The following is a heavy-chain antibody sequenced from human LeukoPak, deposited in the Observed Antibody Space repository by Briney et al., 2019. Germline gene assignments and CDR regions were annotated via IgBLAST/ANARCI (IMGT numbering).Heavy chain of an antibody. Sequence: GASLRLSCAASGFTFSSYSMNWVRQAPGKGLEWVSSISSSSSYIYYADSVKGRFTISRDNAKNSLYLQMNSLRAEDTAVYYCAREGGGIAVAGFDPWGQGTLVTVSS. CDR3: AREGGGIAVAGFDP. D-gene: IGHD6-19*01. CDR1: GFTFSSYS. CDR2: ISSSSSYI. V-gene: IGHV3-21*01. J-gene: IGHJ5*02.